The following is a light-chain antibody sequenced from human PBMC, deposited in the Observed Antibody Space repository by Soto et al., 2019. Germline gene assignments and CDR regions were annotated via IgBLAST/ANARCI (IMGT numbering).Light chain of an antibody. CDR3: QQYNSLPLT. V-gene: IGKV1-5*01. Sequence: DIQMTQSPSTLSASVGDRVTITCRASQSISSWLAWYQQKPGKAPNLLIYDVSSLESGVSSRFSGSGSGTEFTLTISSLQPDDFATYYCQQYNSLPLTFGPGTKVDIK. J-gene: IGKJ3*01. CDR2: DVS. CDR1: QSISSW.